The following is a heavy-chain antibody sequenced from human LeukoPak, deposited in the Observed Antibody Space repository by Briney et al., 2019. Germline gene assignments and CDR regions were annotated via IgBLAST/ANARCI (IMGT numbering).Heavy chain of an antibody. CDR3: ARGVVIPDRDPYTDYFDY. CDR2: IYRDSRT. Sequence: GGSLRLSCAVSGSSVGSNYMSWVRQAPGRGLEWLSIIYRDSRTYYSDSLKGRFSISRDTSKNTVYLQMNSLTAEDTAVYYCARGVVIPDRDPYTDYFDYWGQGTLVTVSS. J-gene: IGHJ4*02. CDR1: GSSVGSNY. V-gene: IGHV3-53*01. D-gene: IGHD2-21*01.